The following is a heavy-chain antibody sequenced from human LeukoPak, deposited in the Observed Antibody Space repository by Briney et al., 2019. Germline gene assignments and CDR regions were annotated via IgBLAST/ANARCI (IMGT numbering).Heavy chain of an antibody. J-gene: IGHJ3*02. Sequence: ASVKVSCKASGYTFTDCYLHWVRQAPGQGLEWMGWINPNNGGTNYAQKFQGRVTMTRDTSISTAYMELSRLRSDDTAVYYCARQRGSNSSGFNAFDIWGQGTMVTVSS. CDR1: GYTFTDCY. D-gene: IGHD3-22*01. V-gene: IGHV1-2*02. CDR2: INPNNGGT. CDR3: ARQRGSNSSGFNAFDI.